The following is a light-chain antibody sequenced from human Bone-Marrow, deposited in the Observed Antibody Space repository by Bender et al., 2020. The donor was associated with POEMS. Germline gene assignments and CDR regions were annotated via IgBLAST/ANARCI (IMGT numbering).Light chain of an antibody. J-gene: IGLJ2*01. V-gene: IGLV3-1*01. CDR3: QSWGSNTAV. Sequence: SYELTQPPSVSVSPGQTATITCSGEKLGEEYACWYQQKPGQAPVVVINYDSDRPSGIPERFSGSNSGNSATLTISGTQTMDEADYYCQSWGSNTAVFGGGTKLTVL. CDR1: KLGEEY. CDR2: YDS.